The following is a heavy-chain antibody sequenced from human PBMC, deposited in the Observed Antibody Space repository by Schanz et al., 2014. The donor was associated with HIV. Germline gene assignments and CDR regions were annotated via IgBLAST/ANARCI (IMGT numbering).Heavy chain of an antibody. V-gene: IGHV3-30*18. CDR3: AKDRNHYDSRYRGKGNYYYYYGMDV. Sequence: QEQLVESGGGVVQPGRSLRLSCAASGFTFNNYGIHWVRQAPGKGLEWVAVISYDGTNKKFADSVKGRFTISRDNSKNTLYLQMKSLRPEDTAVYYCAKDRNHYDSRYRGKGNYYYYYGMDVWGQGTTVTVSS. CDR1: GFTFNNYG. CDR2: ISYDGTNK. J-gene: IGHJ6*02. D-gene: IGHD3-22*01.